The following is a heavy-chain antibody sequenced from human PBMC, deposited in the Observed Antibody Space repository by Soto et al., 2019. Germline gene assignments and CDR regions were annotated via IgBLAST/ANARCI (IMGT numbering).Heavy chain of an antibody. CDR1: GGSISSYY. V-gene: IGHV4-59*08. CDR2: IYYSGST. CDR3: ARHVGDGDGLIDY. J-gene: IGHJ4*02. D-gene: IGHD4-17*01. Sequence: PSETLSLTCTVSGGSISSYYWSWIRQPPGKGLEWIGYIYYSGSTNYNPSLKSRVTISVDTSKNQFSLKLSSVTAADTAVYYCARHVGDGDGLIDYWGQGTLVTVSS.